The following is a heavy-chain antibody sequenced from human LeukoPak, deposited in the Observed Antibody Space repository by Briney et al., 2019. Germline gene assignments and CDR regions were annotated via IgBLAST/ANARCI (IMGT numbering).Heavy chain of an antibody. CDR2: INPNSGGT. D-gene: IGHD6-19*01. Sequence: ASVKVSCKASGYTFTAYYMHWVRQAPGQGLEWMGWINPNSGGTKYAQKFQGRVTMTRDTFISTAYMELSSLRSDDTAVYYCAIPVAGPLDYWGQGTLVTVSS. V-gene: IGHV1-2*02. J-gene: IGHJ4*02. CDR3: AIPVAGPLDY. CDR1: GYTFTAYY.